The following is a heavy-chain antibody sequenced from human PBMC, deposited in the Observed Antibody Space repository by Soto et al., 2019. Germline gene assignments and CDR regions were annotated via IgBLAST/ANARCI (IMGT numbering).Heavy chain of an antibody. Sequence: PSETLSLTCTDSGDSVSSHYWSWIRQPAGKGLEWLGRLYNDERTNYNPSLKSRVTMSMDTSKNQFSLKLTSVTAADSAVYFCAREPLAHSYFDFWGQGILVTVSS. J-gene: IGHJ4*02. V-gene: IGHV4-4*07. CDR3: AREPLAHSYFDF. CDR2: LYNDERT. CDR1: GDSVSSHY.